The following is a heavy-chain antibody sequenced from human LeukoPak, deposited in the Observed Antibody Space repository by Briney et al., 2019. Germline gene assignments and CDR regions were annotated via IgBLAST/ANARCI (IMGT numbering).Heavy chain of an antibody. CDR1: GFTFSSYS. Sequence: GGSLRPSCAASGFTFSSYSMNWVRQAPGKGLQWVSYISSGSSTIYSADSVKGRFTISRDNAKNSLYLQMNSLRAEDTAVYYCARDGRGYCSGGSCYDFDYWGQGTLVTVSS. CDR2: ISSGSSTI. CDR3: ARDGRGYCSGGSCYDFDY. D-gene: IGHD2-15*01. V-gene: IGHV3-48*01. J-gene: IGHJ4*02.